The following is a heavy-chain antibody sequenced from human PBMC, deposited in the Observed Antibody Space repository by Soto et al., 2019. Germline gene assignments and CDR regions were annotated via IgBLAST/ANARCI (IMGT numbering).Heavy chain of an antibody. J-gene: IGHJ4*02. V-gene: IGHV3-30*19. Sequence: QVQLVESGGGVVQPGTSLRLSCVGSGFTFRSYVIHWVRQAPGKGLEWVALTSYDGTNNYYGDSVKGRFTISRDNSKNTVDLQTSSLRLEDTSLYYCARWGTTEGLDVWGPGTLVSVSS. CDR2: TSYDGTNN. CDR3: ARWGTTEGLDV. CDR1: GFTFRSYV. D-gene: IGHD3-16*01.